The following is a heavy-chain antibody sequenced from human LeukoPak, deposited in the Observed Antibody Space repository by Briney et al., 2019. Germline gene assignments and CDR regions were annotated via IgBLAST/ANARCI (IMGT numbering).Heavy chain of an antibody. CDR2: INHSGST. CDR3: ARGGWSVQLWGNYGMDV. D-gene: IGHD5-18*01. V-gene: IGHV4-34*01. J-gene: IGHJ6*02. Sequence: ASETLSLTCAVYGGSFSGYYWSWIRQPPGKGLEWIGEINHSGSTNYNPSLKSRVTISVDTSKNQFSLKLSSVTAADTAVYYCARGGWSVQLWGNYGMDVWGQGTTVTVSS. CDR1: GGSFSGYY.